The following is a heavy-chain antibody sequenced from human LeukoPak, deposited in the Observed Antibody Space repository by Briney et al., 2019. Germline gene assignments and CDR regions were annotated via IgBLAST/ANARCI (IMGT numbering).Heavy chain of an antibody. D-gene: IGHD6-13*01. CDR2: INHSGRT. CDR1: GGSFSGYY. CDR3: ARGSSKANSSAAGSRRKYYYYYYMDV. V-gene: IGHV4-34*01. Sequence: PSETLSLTCAVCGGSFSGYYWSWIRQPPGKGLEWIGEINHSGRTNYNPSLKSRVTISVDTSKNQFSLKLSSVTAADTAVYYCARGSSKANSSAAGSRRKYYYYYYMDVWGKGTTVTVSS. J-gene: IGHJ6*03.